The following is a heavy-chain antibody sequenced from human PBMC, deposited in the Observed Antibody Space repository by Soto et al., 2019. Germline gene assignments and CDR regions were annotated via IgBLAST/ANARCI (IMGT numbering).Heavy chain of an antibody. CDR3: AKALASSAENYCTNGVCYTRTHDGDY. Sequence: GGSLRLSCAASGFTFSSYAMSWVRQAPGKGLEWVSAISGSGGSTYYADSVKGRFTISRDNSKNTLYLQMNSLRAEDTAVYYCAKALASSAENYCTNGVCYTRTHDGDYWGQGTLVTVSS. J-gene: IGHJ4*02. V-gene: IGHV3-23*01. CDR2: ISGSGGST. CDR1: GFTFSSYA. D-gene: IGHD2-8*01.